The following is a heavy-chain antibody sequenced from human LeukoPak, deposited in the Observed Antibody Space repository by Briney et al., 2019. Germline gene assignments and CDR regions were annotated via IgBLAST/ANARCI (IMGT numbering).Heavy chain of an antibody. CDR3: ARHPIFCSFTNCSPFDP. CDR1: GGSINSALYY. CDR2: VSHDGIT. D-gene: IGHD3-3*01. J-gene: IGHJ5*02. Sequence: SETLSLTCTVSGGSINSALYYWAWIRQTPEQQLEWIGSVSHDGITKYSPSLGGRVSLSADTSKNAFFMEVHSVTAADSAIYYCARHPIFCSFTNCSPFDPWAQGTLVTVSS. V-gene: IGHV4-39*01.